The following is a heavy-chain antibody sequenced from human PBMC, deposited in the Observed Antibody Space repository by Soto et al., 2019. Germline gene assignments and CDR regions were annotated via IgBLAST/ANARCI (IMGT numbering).Heavy chain of an antibody. CDR3: AGDIVVVPAAMPLRSFDY. CDR1: GGTFSSYT. V-gene: IGHV1-18*01. D-gene: IGHD2-2*01. Sequence: GASVKVSCKASGGTFSSYTISWVRQAPGQGLEWMGWISAYNGNTNYAQKLQGRVTMTTDTSTSTAYMELRSLRSDDTAVYYCAGDIVVVPAAMPLRSFDYWGQGTLVTVSS. J-gene: IGHJ4*02. CDR2: ISAYNGNT.